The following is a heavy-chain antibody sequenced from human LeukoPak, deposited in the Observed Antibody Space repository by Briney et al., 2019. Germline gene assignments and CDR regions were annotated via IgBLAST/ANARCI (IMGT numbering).Heavy chain of an antibody. Sequence: ASVKVSCKASGYTFTGYYMHWVRQAPGQGLEWMGWINPNSGGTNYAQKFQGWVTMTRDTSTSTAYMELRSLRSDDTAVYYCARAPGILTGYPPRRRGGWFDPWGQGTLVTVSS. D-gene: IGHD3-9*01. CDR1: GYTFTGYY. CDR2: INPNSGGT. CDR3: ARAPGILTGYPPRRRGGWFDP. J-gene: IGHJ5*02. V-gene: IGHV1-2*04.